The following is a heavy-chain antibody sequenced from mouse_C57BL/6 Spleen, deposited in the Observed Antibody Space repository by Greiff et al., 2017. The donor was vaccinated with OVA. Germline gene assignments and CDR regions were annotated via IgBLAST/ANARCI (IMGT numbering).Heavy chain of an antibody. CDR2: INPNNGGT. D-gene: IGHD1-1*01. V-gene: IGHV1-22*01. Sequence: EVQLHQSGPELVKPGASVKMSCKASGYTFPDYNMHWVKQSHGKSLEWIGYINPNNGGTSSNQKFKGKATLTVNKSSSTAYMELLSLTSEESAVYYCTRERITTVVSPFYYWGQGTTLSVS. CDR1: GYTFPDYN. CDR3: TRERITTVVSPFYY. J-gene: IGHJ2*01.